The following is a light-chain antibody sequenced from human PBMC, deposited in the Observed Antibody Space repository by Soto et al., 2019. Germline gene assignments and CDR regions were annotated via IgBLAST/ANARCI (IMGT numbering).Light chain of an antibody. J-gene: IGKJ1*01. CDR2: LGS. CDR3: MQALQTRT. CDR1: QSLLYSNGYNY. Sequence: DIVMTQSPLSLPVTPGEPASISCRSSQSLLYSNGYNYLDWYLQKPGQSPQLLIYLGSNRDSGVPDRFSGSGSGTDFTLKISRVEAEDVGVYYCMQALQTRTFVQGTKVEIK. V-gene: IGKV2-28*01.